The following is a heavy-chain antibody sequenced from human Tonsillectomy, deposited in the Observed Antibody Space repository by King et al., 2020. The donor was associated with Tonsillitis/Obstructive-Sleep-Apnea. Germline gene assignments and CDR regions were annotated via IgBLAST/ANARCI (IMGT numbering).Heavy chain of an antibody. CDR3: ATALSIVVVPAASDAFDI. Sequence: VQLVESGGGLVKPGGSLRLSCAASGFTFSNAWMSWVRQAPGKGLEWVGRIKSKTDGGTTDYAAPVKGRFTISRDDSKNTLYLQMNSLKTEETAVYYCATALSIVVVPAASDAFDIWGQGTMVTVSS. J-gene: IGHJ3*02. CDR2: IKSKTDGGTT. CDR1: GFTFSNAW. V-gene: IGHV3-15*01. D-gene: IGHD2-2*01.